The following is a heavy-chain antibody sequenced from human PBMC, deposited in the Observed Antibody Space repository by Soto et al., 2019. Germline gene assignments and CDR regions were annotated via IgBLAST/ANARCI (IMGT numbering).Heavy chain of an antibody. J-gene: IGHJ4*02. D-gene: IGHD3-10*01. CDR2: FDPEDGET. CDR1: GYTLTELS. Sequence: ASVKVSCKVSGYTLTELSMRWVRQAPGKGLEWMGGFDPEDGETIYAQKFQGRVTMTEDTSTDTAYMELSSLRSEDTAVYYCATDLRGSGFFDYWGQGTLVTVSS. V-gene: IGHV1-24*01. CDR3: ATDLRGSGFFDY.